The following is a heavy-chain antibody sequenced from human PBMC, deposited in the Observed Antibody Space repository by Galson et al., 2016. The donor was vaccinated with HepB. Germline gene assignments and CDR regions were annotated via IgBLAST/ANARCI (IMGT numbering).Heavy chain of an antibody. Sequence: SVKVSCKASGYTFIDYYIHRVRQAPGQGLQWMGWINPNSGGTNFAQKFQGSVTMTRDTSISTVYMELRRLRSDDTAVYYCAREAGSTWPHFDYWGQGALVTVSS. CDR3: AREAGSTWPHFDY. V-gene: IGHV1-2*04. CDR2: INPNSGGT. J-gene: IGHJ4*02. CDR1: GYTFIDYY. D-gene: IGHD2-2*01.